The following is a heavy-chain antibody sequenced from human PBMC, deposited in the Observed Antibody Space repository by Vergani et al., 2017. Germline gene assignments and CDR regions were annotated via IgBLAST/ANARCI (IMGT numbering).Heavy chain of an antibody. CDR1: GFTFSSYE. CDR3: ARGSGDYYDSSGYQNDAFDI. D-gene: IGHD3-22*01. V-gene: IGHV3-48*03. Sequence: EVQLVESGGGLVQPGGSLRLSCAASGFTFSSYEMNRVRQAPGKGLEWVSYISSSGSTIYYADSVKGRFTISRDNAKNSLYLQMNSLRAEDTAVYYCARGSGDYYDSSGYQNDAFDIWGQGTMVTVSS. J-gene: IGHJ3*02. CDR2: ISSSGSTI.